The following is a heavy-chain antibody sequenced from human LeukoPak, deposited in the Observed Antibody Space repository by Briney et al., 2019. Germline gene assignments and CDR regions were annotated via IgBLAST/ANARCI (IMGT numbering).Heavy chain of an antibody. J-gene: IGHJ4*02. CDR3: AKSIAAAGIDY. D-gene: IGHD6-13*01. CDR2: ISYDGSNK. Sequence: GGSLRLSCAASGFTFSSYGMHWVRQAPGKGLEWVAVISYDGSNKYYADSVKGRFTISRDNSKNTLYLQMNSLRAEDTAVYYCAKSIAAAGIDYWGQGTLVTVSS. CDR1: GFTFSSYG. V-gene: IGHV3-30*18.